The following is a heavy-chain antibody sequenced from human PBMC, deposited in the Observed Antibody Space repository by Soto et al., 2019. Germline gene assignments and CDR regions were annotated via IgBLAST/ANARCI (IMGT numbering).Heavy chain of an antibody. Sequence: PGGSLRLSCSASGFTFSSYAMHWVRQAPGKGLEYVSAISSNGGSTYYAGSVKGRFTISRDNSKNTLYLQMSSLRAEDTAVYYCVINLRAGYSSGWFNYWGQGTQVTVSS. CDR1: GFTFSSYA. CDR3: VINLRAGYSSGWFNY. V-gene: IGHV3-64D*06. J-gene: IGHJ4*02. CDR2: ISSNGGST. D-gene: IGHD6-19*01.